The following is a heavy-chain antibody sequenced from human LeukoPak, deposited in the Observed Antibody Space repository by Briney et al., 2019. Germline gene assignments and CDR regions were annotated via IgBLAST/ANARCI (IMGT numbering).Heavy chain of an antibody. CDR3: AKDRFLEWLLPFDY. CDR2: ISSSSSYI. V-gene: IGHV3-21*04. CDR1: GFTFSSYS. D-gene: IGHD3-3*01. Sequence: GGSLRLSCAASGFTFSSYSMNWVRQAPGKGLEWVSSISSSSSYIYYADSVKGRFTISRDNSKNTLYLQMNSLRAEDTAVYYCAKDRFLEWLLPFDYWGQGTLVTVSS. J-gene: IGHJ4*02.